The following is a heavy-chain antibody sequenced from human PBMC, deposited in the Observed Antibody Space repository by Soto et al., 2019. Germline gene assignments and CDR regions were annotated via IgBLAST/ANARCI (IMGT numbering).Heavy chain of an antibody. CDR1: CYTFTSYG. J-gene: IGHJ4*02. D-gene: IGHD2-15*01. CDR3: ARKEMGTFIVY. Sequence: ASGKVSCKCSCYTFTSYGISLFRQAPGQGLEWMGWIIAYNGNTNYAQKLQGRVTMTTDTSTSTAYMELRSLRSDDTAVYYCARKEMGTFIVYWGQGTLVTVSS. V-gene: IGHV1-18*01. CDR2: IIAYNGNT.